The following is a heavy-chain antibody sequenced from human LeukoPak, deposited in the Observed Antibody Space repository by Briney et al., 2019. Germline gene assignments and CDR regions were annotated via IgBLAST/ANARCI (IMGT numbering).Heavy chain of an antibody. CDR1: GFTFSSYA. V-gene: IGHV3-23*01. Sequence: GGSLRLSCAASGFTFSSYAMSWVRQAPGKGLDWVSANSGSGGSTYYADSVKGRFTISRDNSKNTLYLQMNSLRAEDTAVYYCANPRDHYGMDVWGQGTTVTVSS. CDR2: NSGSGGST. J-gene: IGHJ6*02. CDR3: ANPRDHYGMDV.